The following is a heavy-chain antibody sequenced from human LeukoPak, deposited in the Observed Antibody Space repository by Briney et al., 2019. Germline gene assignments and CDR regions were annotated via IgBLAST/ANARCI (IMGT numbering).Heavy chain of an antibody. CDR2: ISSSSSYI. Sequence: GGSLRLSCAASGLTFSSYSMNWVRQAPGKGLEWVSSISSSSSYIYYADSVKGRFTISRDNAKNSLYLQMNSLRAEDTAVYYCARVVAGRYYYMDVWGKGTTVTVSS. V-gene: IGHV3-21*01. J-gene: IGHJ6*03. D-gene: IGHD2-15*01. CDR1: GLTFSSYS. CDR3: ARVVAGRYYYMDV.